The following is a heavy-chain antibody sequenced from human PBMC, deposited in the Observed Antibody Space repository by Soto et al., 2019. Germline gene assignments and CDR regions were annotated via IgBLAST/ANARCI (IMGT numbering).Heavy chain of an antibody. V-gene: IGHV4-59*08. D-gene: IGHD7-27*01. CDR3: ARRNWVWDTFDI. Sequence: SETLSLTCTVSGASISGYHWSWIRQFPGKGLECLGYISYSGATNYNPSLKSRVTMSIDTSKNQFSLQLNSVTAADTAMYYCARRNWVWDTFDIWGQGTMVTVSS. J-gene: IGHJ3*02. CDR1: GASISGYH. CDR2: ISYSGAT.